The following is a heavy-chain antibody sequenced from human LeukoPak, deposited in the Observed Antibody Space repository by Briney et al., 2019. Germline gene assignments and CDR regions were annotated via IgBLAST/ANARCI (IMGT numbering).Heavy chain of an antibody. D-gene: IGHD5-12*01. CDR1: GYTFTGYY. V-gene: IGHV1-2*02. CDR2: INPNSGGT. Sequence: GASVKVSCKASGYTFTGYYMHWVRQAPGQGLEWMGWINPNSGGTNYAQKFQGRVTMTRDTSISTAYMELSRLRPDDTAVYYCARVKRISGYDLTGAFDIWGQGTMVTVSS. J-gene: IGHJ3*02. CDR3: ARVKRISGYDLTGAFDI.